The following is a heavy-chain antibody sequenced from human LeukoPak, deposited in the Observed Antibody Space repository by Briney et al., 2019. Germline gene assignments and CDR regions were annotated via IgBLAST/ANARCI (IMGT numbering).Heavy chain of an antibody. J-gene: IGHJ4*02. CDR3: AKYYCSGGGCYSPPFDY. V-gene: IGHV3-23*01. CDR2: ISGSGYST. D-gene: IGHD2-15*01. CDR1: GFTFSSYA. Sequence: GGSLRLSCAASGFTFSSYAMTWVRQAPGKGLEWASSISGSGYSTYYADSVKGRFPISRDNSKNTLYLQMNSLRAEDTAVYYCAKYYCSGGGCYSPPFDYWGQGTLVTVSA.